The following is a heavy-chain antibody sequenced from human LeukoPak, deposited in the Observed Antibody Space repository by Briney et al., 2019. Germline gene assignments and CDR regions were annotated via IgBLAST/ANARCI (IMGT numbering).Heavy chain of an antibody. CDR3: ARDQGGLAAAAFDAFDI. V-gene: IGHV3-30*04. D-gene: IGHD6-13*01. CDR2: ISYDGSNK. Sequence: GGSLRLSCTASGFTFTSYAMHWVRQAPGKGLEWVAVISYDGSNKYYADSVKGRFTISRDNSKNTLYLQMNSLRAEDTAVYYCARDQGGLAAAAFDAFDIWGQGTMVTVSS. J-gene: IGHJ3*02. CDR1: GFTFTSYA.